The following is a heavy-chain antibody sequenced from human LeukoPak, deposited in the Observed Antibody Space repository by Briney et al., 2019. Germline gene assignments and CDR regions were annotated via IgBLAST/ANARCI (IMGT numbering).Heavy chain of an antibody. CDR2: ISAYNGNT. D-gene: IGHD4-11*01. Sequence: ASVKVSCKASGYTFTSYGISWVRQAPGQGLEWMGWISAYNGNTNYAQKLQGRVTMTTDTSTSTAYMELRSLRSDDTAVYYCARDVACSNYGGRGLDYWGQGTLVTVSS. V-gene: IGHV1-18*01. CDR1: GYTFTSYG. J-gene: IGHJ4*02. CDR3: ARDVACSNYGGRGLDY.